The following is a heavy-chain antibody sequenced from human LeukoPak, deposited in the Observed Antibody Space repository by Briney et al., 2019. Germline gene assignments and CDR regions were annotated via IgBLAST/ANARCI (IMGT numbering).Heavy chain of an antibody. V-gene: IGHV4-61*02. D-gene: IGHD6-6*01. CDR3: ARHSYSTSYSYYYMDV. J-gene: IGHJ6*03. CDR1: GGSISSGSYY. CDR2: IYSSGNT. Sequence: SQTLSLTCTVSGGSISSGSYYWSWIRQPAGKGLEWIGRIYSSGNTNYNPSLKSRVTISVDTSKNHFSLRLSSVTAADTAVYYCARHSYSTSYSYYYMDVWGRGTTVTVSS.